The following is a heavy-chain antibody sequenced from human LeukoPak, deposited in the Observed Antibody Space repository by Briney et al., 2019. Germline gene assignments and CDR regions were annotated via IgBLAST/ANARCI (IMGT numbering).Heavy chain of an antibody. CDR1: GFTFSSYG. Sequence: GGSLRLSCAASGFTFSSYGMHWVRQAPGKGLEWVSVIYSGGSTYYADSVKGRFTIPRDNSKNTLYLQMNSLRAEDTAVYYCARDPGPFFYFDYWGQGTLVTVSS. V-gene: IGHV3-66*01. D-gene: IGHD3-3*01. CDR2: IYSGGST. CDR3: ARDPGPFFYFDY. J-gene: IGHJ4*02.